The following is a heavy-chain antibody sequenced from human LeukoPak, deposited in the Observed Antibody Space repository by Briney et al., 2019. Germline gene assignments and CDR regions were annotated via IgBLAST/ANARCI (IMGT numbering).Heavy chain of an antibody. D-gene: IGHD6-6*01. CDR1: GYTFTSYD. V-gene: IGHV1-8*01. J-gene: IGHJ6*03. Sequence: GASVKVSCKASGYTFTSYDINWVRQATGQGVEWMGWMNPNSGNTGYAQKFQGRGTMTRNTSISTAYMELSSLRSEDTAVYYCARGGQPVYYYYMDVWGKGTTVTVSS. CDR3: ARGGQPVYYYYMDV. CDR2: MNPNSGNT.